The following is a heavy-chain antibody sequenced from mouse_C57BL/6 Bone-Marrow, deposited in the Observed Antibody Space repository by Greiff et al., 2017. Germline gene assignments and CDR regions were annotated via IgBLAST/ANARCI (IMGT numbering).Heavy chain of an antibody. CDR1: GYTFTSYG. Sequence: VKLMESGAELARPGASVKLSCKASGYTFTSYGISWVKQRTGQGLEWIGEIYPRSGNTYYNEKFKGKATLTADKSSSTAYMELRSLTSEDAAVYFCARRADGYYVGFAYWGQGTLVTVSA. CDR2: IYPRSGNT. J-gene: IGHJ3*01. D-gene: IGHD2-3*01. V-gene: IGHV1-81*01. CDR3: ARRADGYYVGFAY.